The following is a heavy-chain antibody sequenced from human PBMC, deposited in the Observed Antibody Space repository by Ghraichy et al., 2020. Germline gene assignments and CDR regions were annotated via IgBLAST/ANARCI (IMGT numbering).Heavy chain of an antibody. CDR2: IYYSGST. CDR3: ARRDSVTRGHWYFDL. J-gene: IGHJ2*01. Sequence: SQTLSLTCTVSGGSISSTSDYWGWIRQPPGKGLDWIGTIYYSGSTYYNPSLKSRVTISLDTSKNQFSLKLSSVTAADTAVYYCARRDSVTRGHWYFDLWGRGTLVTVSS. CDR1: GGSISSTSDY. V-gene: IGHV4-39*01. D-gene: IGHD4-17*01.